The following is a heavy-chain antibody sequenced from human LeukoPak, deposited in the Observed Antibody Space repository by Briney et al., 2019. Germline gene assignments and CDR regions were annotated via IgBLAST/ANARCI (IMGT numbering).Heavy chain of an antibody. CDR2: ISGSGGST. D-gene: IGHD2-15*01. CDR1: GFTFRSYE. CDR3: AKSYVVVAATSVYYFDY. Sequence: PGGSLRLSCAASGFTFRSYEMNWVRQAPGKGLEWVSAISGSGGSTYYADSVKGRFTISRDNSKNTLYLQMNSLRAEDTAVYYCAKSYVVVAATSVYYFDYWGQGTLVTVSS. V-gene: IGHV3-23*01. J-gene: IGHJ4*02.